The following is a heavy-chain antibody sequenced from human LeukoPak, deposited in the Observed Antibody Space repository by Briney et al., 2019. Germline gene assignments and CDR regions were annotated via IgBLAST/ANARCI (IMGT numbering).Heavy chain of an antibody. CDR1: GFTVSSNY. V-gene: IGHV3-53*01. Sequence: PSGSLRLSCAASGFTVSSNYMSWVRQAPGKGLEWVSVIYSGGSTYYAVSVKGRFTISRDNSKNMLYFRMNSLRAEDTAVYYCATGSGYYDSSGYYDRRAFDIWGQGTMVTVSS. CDR3: ATGSGYYDSSGYYDRRAFDI. D-gene: IGHD3-22*01. J-gene: IGHJ3*02. CDR2: IYSGGST.